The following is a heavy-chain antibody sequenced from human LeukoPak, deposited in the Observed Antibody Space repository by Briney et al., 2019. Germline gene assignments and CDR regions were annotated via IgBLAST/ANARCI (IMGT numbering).Heavy chain of an antibody. CDR3: AKSESYRFDY. J-gene: IGHJ4*02. CDR2: ISSSSTTI. CDR1: GFTFSSYS. D-gene: IGHD1-26*01. V-gene: IGHV3-48*02. Sequence: AGGSLRLSCAASGFTFSSYSMNWVRQAPGKGLEWVSFISSSSTTIYYADSVKGRFTISRDNAKNSLYLQVNSLRDEDTAVYCCAKSESYRFDYWGQGTLVTVSS.